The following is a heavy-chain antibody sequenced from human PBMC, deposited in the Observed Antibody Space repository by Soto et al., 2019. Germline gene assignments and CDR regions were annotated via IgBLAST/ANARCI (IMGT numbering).Heavy chain of an antibody. CDR1: GGSISSSSYY. J-gene: IGHJ4*02. V-gene: IGHV4-39*01. CDR2: IYYSGST. D-gene: IGHD6-19*01. Sequence: QLQLQESGPGLVKPSETLSLTCTVSGGSISSSSYYWGWIRQPPGKGLEWIGSIYYSGSTYYNPSLKSRVTISVDTSKNQFSLKLSSVTAADTAVYYCARQPKQWLLDYWGQGTLVTVSS. CDR3: ARQPKQWLLDY.